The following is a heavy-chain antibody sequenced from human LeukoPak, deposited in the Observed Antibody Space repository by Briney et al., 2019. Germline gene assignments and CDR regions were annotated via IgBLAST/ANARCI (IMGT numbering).Heavy chain of an antibody. J-gene: IGHJ4*02. CDR1: GLTFSSYG. V-gene: IGHV3-48*01. Sequence: GGSLRLSCAASGLTFSSYGINWVRHAPGKGREWVSYISSSSSTIYYADSVKGRFTISRDKAKNSLYLQMNSLRAADTAVYYCARGARYFDYWGQGTLVTVSS. CDR3: ARGARYFDY. CDR2: ISSSSSTI.